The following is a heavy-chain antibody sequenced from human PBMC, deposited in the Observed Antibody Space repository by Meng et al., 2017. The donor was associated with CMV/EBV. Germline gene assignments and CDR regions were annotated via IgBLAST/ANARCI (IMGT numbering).Heavy chain of an antibody. V-gene: IGHV3-9*01. D-gene: IGHD6-19*01. CDR1: GFTFDDYA. Sequence: GGSLRLSCAASGFTFDDYAMHWVRQAPGKGLEWVSGISWNSGSIGYADSVKGRFTISRDNAKNSLYLQMNSLRAEDTAVYYCARDRYSSGSDYWGQGTLVTVSS. J-gene: IGHJ4*02. CDR2: ISWNSGSI. CDR3: ARDRYSSGSDY.